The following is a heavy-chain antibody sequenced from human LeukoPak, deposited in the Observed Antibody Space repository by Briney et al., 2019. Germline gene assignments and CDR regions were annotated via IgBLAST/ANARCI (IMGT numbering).Heavy chain of an antibody. Sequence: PGGSLRLSCAASGFTFSGYAMSWVRQAPGKGLEWVSAISGSGGSTYYADSVKGRFTISRDNSKNTLYLQMNSLRAEDTAVYYCAKGDGESKYSSSWKSDAFDIWGQGTMVTVSS. D-gene: IGHD6-13*01. V-gene: IGHV3-23*01. CDR1: GFTFSGYA. CDR2: ISGSGGST. CDR3: AKGDGESKYSSSWKSDAFDI. J-gene: IGHJ3*02.